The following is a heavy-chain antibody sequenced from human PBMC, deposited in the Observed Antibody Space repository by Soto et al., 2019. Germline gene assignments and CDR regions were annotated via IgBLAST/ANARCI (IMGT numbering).Heavy chain of an antibody. D-gene: IGHD3-16*02. Sequence: GASVKVSCKASGYTFTSYGISWVRQAPGQGLEWMGWISAYNGNTNYAQKLQGRVTMTTDTSTSTAYMELRSLRSDDTAVYYCARDERFLGELSLCPDYWGQGTLVTVSS. CDR3: ARDERFLGELSLCPDY. CDR1: GYTFTSYG. CDR2: ISAYNGNT. V-gene: IGHV1-18*01. J-gene: IGHJ4*02.